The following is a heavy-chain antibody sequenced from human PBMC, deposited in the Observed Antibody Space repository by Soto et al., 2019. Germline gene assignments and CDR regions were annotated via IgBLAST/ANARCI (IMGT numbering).Heavy chain of an antibody. J-gene: IGHJ5*02. D-gene: IGHD2-2*01. CDR1: GFTFSKYS. V-gene: IGHV3-23*01. Sequence: EVQLLESGGGLVQPGGSLRLSCAASGFTFSKYSVSWVRQAPGKGLQWVSTISGGGDNTYYADSVKGRFTISRDTSKITLFLQRVGLGAEYTAIYYCARHLVPAAVSGAFDPCGQGTLVTVSS. CDR2: ISGGGDNT. CDR3: ARHLVPAAVSGAFDP.